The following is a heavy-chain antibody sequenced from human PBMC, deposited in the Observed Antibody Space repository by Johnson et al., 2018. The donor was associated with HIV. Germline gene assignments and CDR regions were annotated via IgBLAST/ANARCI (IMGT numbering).Heavy chain of an antibody. V-gene: IGHV3-20*04. CDR1: GFTFDDYG. CDR2: INWNGGKT. CDR3: AGAMYDPFSSSWAFDI. J-gene: IGHJ3*02. Sequence: VQLVESGGGVVRPGGSLRLSCAASGFTFDDYGMSWVRQAPGKGLEWVSGINWNGGKTGYADSVKGRFPISRDNAKNSLYLQMNSLRAEDTALYYCAGAMYDPFSSSWAFDIWGQGTMVTVSS. D-gene: IGHD6-13*01.